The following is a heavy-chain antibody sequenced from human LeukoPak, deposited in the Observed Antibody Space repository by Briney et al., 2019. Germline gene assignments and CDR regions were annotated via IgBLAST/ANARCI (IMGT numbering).Heavy chain of an antibody. D-gene: IGHD6-19*01. CDR3: AKVVGVHSSGWYSPYFDY. J-gene: IGHJ4*02. Sequence: PGGSLRLSCAASGFTFSDYYMSWIRQAPGKGLEWVSYISSSGSTIYYADSVKGRFTISRDNAKNSLYLQMNSLRAEDTAVYYCAKVVGVHSSGWYSPYFDYWGQGTLATVSS. CDR1: GFTFSDYY. CDR2: ISSSGSTI. V-gene: IGHV3-11*01.